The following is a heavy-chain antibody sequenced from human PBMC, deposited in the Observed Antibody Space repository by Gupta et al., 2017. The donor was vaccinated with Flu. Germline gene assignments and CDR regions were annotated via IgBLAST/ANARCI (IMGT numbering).Heavy chain of an antibody. CDR2: IIPSFGAA. V-gene: IGHV1-69*06. D-gene: IGHD2-2*01. J-gene: IGHJ5*02. CDR3: ARGSQGEYDCFDP. Sequence: VQQAPGQGVEWMGGIIPSFGAANYAQKFQGRVTITADKSTSTVYMELSRVRPQDTAVYYCARGSQGEYDCFDPWGQGTLVTVSS.